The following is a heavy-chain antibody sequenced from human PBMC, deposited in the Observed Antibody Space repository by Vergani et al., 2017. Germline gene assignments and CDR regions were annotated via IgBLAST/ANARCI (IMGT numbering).Heavy chain of an antibody. Sequence: QVQLQESGPGLVKPSETLSLTCTVSGGSISSYYWSWIRQPPGKGLEWIGYIYYSGSTHYNPSLKSRVTIAVDTSKNQFSLKLSSVTAADTAVYYCAGGYSSGLGYYYYYMDVWGKGTTVTVSS. CDR3: AGGYSSGLGYYYYYMDV. J-gene: IGHJ6*03. D-gene: IGHD6-19*01. CDR2: IYYSGST. V-gene: IGHV4-59*01. CDR1: GGSISSYY.